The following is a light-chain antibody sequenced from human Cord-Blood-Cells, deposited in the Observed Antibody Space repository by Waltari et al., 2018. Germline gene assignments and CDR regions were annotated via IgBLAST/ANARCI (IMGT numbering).Light chain of an antibody. Sequence: QSALTQPASVSGSPGQSITISCTGISSDVGSYNLVSWYQQHPGKSPKFMFYEVSKRPSGVSNRFSGSKSGNTASLTISGLQAEDEADYYCCSYAGSDVFGTGTKVTVL. V-gene: IGLV2-23*02. CDR2: EVS. CDR1: SSDVGSYNL. J-gene: IGLJ1*01. CDR3: CSYAGSDV.